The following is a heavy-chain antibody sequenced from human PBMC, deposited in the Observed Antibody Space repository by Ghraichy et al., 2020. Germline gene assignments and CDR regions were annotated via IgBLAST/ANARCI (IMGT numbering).Heavy chain of an antibody. CDR2: IRYDGSNK. D-gene: IGHD6-13*01. CDR3: ATRRSIAAAGSIFDY. J-gene: IGHJ4*02. CDR1: GFTFSSYG. Sequence: GGSLRLSCAASGFTFSSYGMHWVHQAPGKGLEWVAFIRYDGSNKYYADSVKGRFTISRDNSKNTLYLQMNSLRAEDTAVYYCATRRSIAAAGSIFDYWGQGTLVTVSS. V-gene: IGHV3-30*02.